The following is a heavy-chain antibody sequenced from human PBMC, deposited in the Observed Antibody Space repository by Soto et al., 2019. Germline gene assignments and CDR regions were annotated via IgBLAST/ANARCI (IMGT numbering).Heavy chain of an antibody. J-gene: IGHJ5*02. CDR1: GGSFIGYY. V-gene: IGHV4-34*01. CDR2: INHSGST. D-gene: IGHD3-3*01. CDR3: ANLGHYDFWSGFRKGNWFDP. Sequence: QVQLQQWGAGLLKPSETVSLTCAVYGGSFIGYYGTWIRQPPGKGLEWIGEINHSGSTNYNPSLKRRFTISADTANNQFSLRLRSVTAADTAVYYCANLGHYDFWSGFRKGNWFDPWGQGTLVTVSS.